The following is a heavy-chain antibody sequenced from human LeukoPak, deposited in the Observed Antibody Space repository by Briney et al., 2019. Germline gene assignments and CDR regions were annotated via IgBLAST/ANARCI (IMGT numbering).Heavy chain of an antibody. CDR3: ARDRSIYYDILTGYFDY. V-gene: IGHV3-30-3*01. Sequence: PGGSLRLSCAASGFTFSSYARHWVRQAPGKGLEWVAVISYDGSNKYYADSVKGRFTISRDNSKNTLYLQMNSLRAEDTAVYYCARDRSIYYDILTGYFDYWGQGTLVTVSS. CDR2: ISYDGSNK. J-gene: IGHJ4*02. CDR1: GFTFSSYA. D-gene: IGHD3-9*01.